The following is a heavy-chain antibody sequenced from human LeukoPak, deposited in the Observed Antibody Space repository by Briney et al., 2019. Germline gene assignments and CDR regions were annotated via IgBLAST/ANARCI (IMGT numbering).Heavy chain of an antibody. J-gene: IGHJ4*02. Sequence: GGSLRLSCAASGFTFSSYAMSWVRQAPGKGLEWVSGISWNSGSIGYADSVKGRFTISRDNAKNSLYLQMNSLRAEDTALYYCAKDTRAGGYNLYWGQGTLVTVSS. CDR3: AKDTRAGGYNLY. CDR1: GFTFSSYA. CDR2: ISWNSGSI. V-gene: IGHV3-9*01. D-gene: IGHD1-14*01.